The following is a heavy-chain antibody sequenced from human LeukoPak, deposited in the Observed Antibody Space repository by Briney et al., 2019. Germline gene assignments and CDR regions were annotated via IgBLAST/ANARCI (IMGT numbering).Heavy chain of an antibody. CDR1: EFTIRDHY. CDR2: ISGSGSTI. Sequence: PGGSLRLSCADSEFTIRDHYVSWIRQAPGKGLEWVSYISGSGSTIYYGDSVKGRLTISRDDAKKSVYLQMNSLRAEDTAVYYCARAGRRLLFLDSWGLGTLVTVSS. CDR3: ARAGRRLLFLDS. V-gene: IGHV3-11*04. J-gene: IGHJ4*02. D-gene: IGHD6-6*01.